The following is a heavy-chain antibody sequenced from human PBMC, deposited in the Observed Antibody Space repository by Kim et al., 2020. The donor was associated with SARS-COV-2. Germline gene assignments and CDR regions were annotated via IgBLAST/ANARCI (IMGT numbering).Heavy chain of an antibody. D-gene: IGHD5-18*01. Sequence: GGSLRLSCAASGFTFSSYAMTWVRQAPGKGLEWVSAISGGSSNTYYADSVKGRFTISRDNSRSTLYLQMNSLRVEDTASYYCAKGLAMVAYNWFDPWGQGTLVTVSS. CDR3: AKGLAMVAYNWFDP. J-gene: IGHJ5*02. CDR1: GFTFSSYA. V-gene: IGHV3-23*01. CDR2: ISGGSSNT.